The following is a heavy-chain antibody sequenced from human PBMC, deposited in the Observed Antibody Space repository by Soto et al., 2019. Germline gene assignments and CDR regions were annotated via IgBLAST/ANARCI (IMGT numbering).Heavy chain of an antibody. CDR1: GFNFSGHA. D-gene: IGHD2-15*01. J-gene: IGHJ4*02. CDR3: ARSTPFDF. Sequence: EVQLVESGGGLVQPGGSLTLSCAASGFNFSGHAIHWVRQSSGKGLEWIGRIRSKTKNYVTAYAASVKGRFIVSREDSKSTAYLWMNSLKTDDTALYYCARSTPFDFWGQGVLVTVSS. V-gene: IGHV3-73*02. CDR2: IRSKTKNYVT.